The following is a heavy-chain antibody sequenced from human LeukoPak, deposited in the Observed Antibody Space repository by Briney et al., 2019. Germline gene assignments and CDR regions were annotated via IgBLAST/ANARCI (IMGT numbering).Heavy chain of an antibody. D-gene: IGHD6-19*01. CDR3: ASGGSSGWSGGFDY. CDR1: GGSISSGGYS. V-gene: IGHV4-30-2*01. J-gene: IGHJ4*02. CDR2: IYHSGST. Sequence: SQTLSLTCAVSGGSISSGGYSWSWIRHPPGKGLEWIGYIYHSGSTYYNPSLKSRVTISVDRSKNQFSLKLSSVTAADTAVYYCASGGSSGWSGGFDYWGQGTLVTVSS.